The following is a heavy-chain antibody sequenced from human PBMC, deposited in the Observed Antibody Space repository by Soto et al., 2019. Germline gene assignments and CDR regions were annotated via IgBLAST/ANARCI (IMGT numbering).Heavy chain of an antibody. J-gene: IGHJ4*02. Sequence: EVQLVESGGGVVQPGGSLRLSCTASGFTFNTHWMHWVRQAPGKGLVWVSRIYFDCITTNYADSVKGRLTVSRDNAKNTVYLHVNTLRDEDTAVYYCARGGAMGVDYWGQGTLVTVSS. CDR2: IYFDCITT. CDR1: GFTFNTHW. V-gene: IGHV3-74*01. D-gene: IGHD1-26*01. CDR3: ARGGAMGVDY.